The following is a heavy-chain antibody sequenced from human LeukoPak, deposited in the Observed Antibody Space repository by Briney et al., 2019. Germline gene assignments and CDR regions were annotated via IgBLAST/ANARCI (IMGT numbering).Heavy chain of an antibody. CDR3: ASASACGTRRGYSYGSFDY. CDR2: IGGRGGFIT. J-gene: IGHJ4*02. V-gene: IGHV3-23*01. D-gene: IGHD5-18*01. Sequence: GGSLRLSCAASGFTFSAHGMKWVRQSPGGGLEWVAGIGGRGGFITYYADSVKGRFTISRDNAKNTRYLQMNSLRAEDTAVYYCASASACGTRRGYSYGSFDYWGQGTLVTVSS. CDR1: GFTFSAHG.